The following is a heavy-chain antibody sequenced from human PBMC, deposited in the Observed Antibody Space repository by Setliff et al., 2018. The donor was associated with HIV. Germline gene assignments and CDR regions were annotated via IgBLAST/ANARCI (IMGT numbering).Heavy chain of an antibody. CDR3: TRGRLLWSGSYYYYYMDV. CDR1: GFTLSGSD. Sequence: GGSLRLSCAASGFTLSGSDMHWVRQASGKGLEWVGRIRGKTNNYATAYAASVKGRFTISRDDSKNSLYLQMNSLKTEDTAVYYCTRGRLLWSGSYYYYYMDVWGKGTTVTVSS. D-gene: IGHD3-10*01. V-gene: IGHV3-73*01. CDR2: IRGKTNNYAT. J-gene: IGHJ6*03.